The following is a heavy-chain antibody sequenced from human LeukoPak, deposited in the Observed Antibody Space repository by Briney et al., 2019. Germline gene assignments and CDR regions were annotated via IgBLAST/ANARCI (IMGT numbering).Heavy chain of an antibody. CDR1: GFTFSSYA. CDR2: ISGSGGST. CDR3: ARELDSGYSSSRFDP. Sequence: GGSLRLSCAASGFTFSSYAMSWVRQAPGKGLEWVSAISGSGGSTYYADSVKGRFTISRDNSKNTLYLQMNSLRAEDTAVYYCARELDSGYSSSRFDPWGQGTLVTVSS. D-gene: IGHD6-6*01. V-gene: IGHV3-23*01. J-gene: IGHJ5*02.